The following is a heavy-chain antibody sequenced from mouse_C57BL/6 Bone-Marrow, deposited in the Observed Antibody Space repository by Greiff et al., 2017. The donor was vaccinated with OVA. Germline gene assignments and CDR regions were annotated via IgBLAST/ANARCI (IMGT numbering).Heavy chain of an antibody. CDR2: ISSGGSYT. CDR1: GFTFSSYG. Sequence: EVQVVESGGDLVKPGGSLKLSCAASGFTFSSYGMSWVRQTPDKRLEWVATISSGGSYTYYPDSVKGRFTISRDNAKNTLYLQMSSLKSEDTAMYYCARDGSSSFDYWGQGTTLTVSS. V-gene: IGHV5-6*01. D-gene: IGHD1-1*01. J-gene: IGHJ2*01. CDR3: ARDGSSSFDY.